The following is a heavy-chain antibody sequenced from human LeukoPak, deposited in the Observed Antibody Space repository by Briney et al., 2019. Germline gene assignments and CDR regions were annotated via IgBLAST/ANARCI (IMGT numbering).Heavy chain of an antibody. D-gene: IGHD6-19*01. J-gene: IGHJ4*02. CDR2: ICYGGST. Sequence: SETLSLTCTVSGDSISSYNHYWGWLRQPPGKGLEWLGSICYGGSTHDNPSLKSRATISVDTSKNQFSLRVTSATAADTAVYYCARMMYGNGWNIYYFDYWGQGTLVTVSS. CDR1: GDSISSYNHY. CDR3: ARMMYGNGWNIYYFDY. V-gene: IGHV4-39*01.